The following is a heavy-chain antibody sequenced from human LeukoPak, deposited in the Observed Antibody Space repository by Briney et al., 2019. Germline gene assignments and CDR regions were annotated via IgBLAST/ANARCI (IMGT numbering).Heavy chain of an antibody. CDR1: GFTFSSYE. Sequence: GGSLRLSCAASGFTFSSYEMNWVRQAPGKGVEWVSYISSSGSTIYYADSVKGRFTISRDNAKNSLYVQMNSQRAEDTAVYYCAELGITMIGGVWGKGTTVTISS. CDR3: AELGITMIGGV. D-gene: IGHD3-10*02. CDR2: ISSSGSTI. J-gene: IGHJ6*04. V-gene: IGHV3-48*03.